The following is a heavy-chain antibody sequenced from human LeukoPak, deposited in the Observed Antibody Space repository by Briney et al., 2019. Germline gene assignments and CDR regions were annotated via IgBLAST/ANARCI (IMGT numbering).Heavy chain of an antibody. Sequence: PSETLSLTCTVSGGSISSYYWSWIRQPPGKGLEWIGYIYYSGSTNYNPSLKSRVTISVDTSKNQFSLKLSSVTAADTAVYYCARGVVSGYRPEDYYGMDVWGQGTTVTVSS. V-gene: IGHV4-59*12. CDR3: ARGVVSGYRPEDYYGMDV. J-gene: IGHJ6*02. D-gene: IGHD5-12*01. CDR1: GGSISSYY. CDR2: IYYSGST.